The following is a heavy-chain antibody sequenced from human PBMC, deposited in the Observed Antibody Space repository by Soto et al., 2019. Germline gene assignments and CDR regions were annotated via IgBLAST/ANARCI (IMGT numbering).Heavy chain of an antibody. CDR2: ISSSSSYI. CDR3: ARHEGPPTWLRSRTYFDY. Sequence: GGSLRLSCAASGFTFSSYSMNWVRQAPGKGLEWVSSISSSSSYIYYADSVKGRFTISRDNAKNSLYLQMNSLRAEDTAVYYCARHEGPPTWLRSRTYFDYWGQGSLVTVSS. J-gene: IGHJ4*02. V-gene: IGHV3-21*01. D-gene: IGHD5-12*01. CDR1: GFTFSSYS.